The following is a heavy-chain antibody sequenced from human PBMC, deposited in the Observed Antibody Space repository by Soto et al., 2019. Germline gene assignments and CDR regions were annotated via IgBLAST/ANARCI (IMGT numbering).Heavy chain of an antibody. CDR2: IYYSGDT. CDR1: GGSINSGGYY. V-gene: IGHV4-31*03. Sequence: SETLSLTCTVSGGSINSGGYYWTWIRQHPGRGLESIGYIYYSGDTYYNPSLKSRLSISLNTSKNQFSLKLTSVTAADTAIYYCARFPSRAHYFAMDVWGHGTAVTVSS. J-gene: IGHJ6*02. D-gene: IGHD2-2*01. CDR3: ARFPSRAHYFAMDV.